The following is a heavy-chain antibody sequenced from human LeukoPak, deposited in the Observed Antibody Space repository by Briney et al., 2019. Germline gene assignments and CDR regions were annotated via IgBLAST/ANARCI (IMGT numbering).Heavy chain of an antibody. CDR2: ISYDGSNK. Sequence: GRSLRLSCAASGFIFNSYTMHWVRHVPGKGLEWVTVISYDGSNKYYADSVKGRFTISRDNSKNTLYLQMNSLRAEDTAVYYCAREGRGLYYYGKDVWGQGTTVTVSS. CDR3: AREGRGLYYYGKDV. J-gene: IGHJ6*02. CDR1: GFIFNSYT. D-gene: IGHD1-26*01. V-gene: IGHV3-30-3*01.